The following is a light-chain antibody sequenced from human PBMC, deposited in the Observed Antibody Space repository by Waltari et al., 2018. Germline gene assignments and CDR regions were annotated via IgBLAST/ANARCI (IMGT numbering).Light chain of an antibody. Sequence: IQLTQSPSSLSASVGDSVTITCRASQGIGDFLAWYQQKPGKAPKRLIYAASTLQSGVTSRFSGSGSGTDFTLTISSLQPEDFATYYCQLLNSAQWTFGQGTKVEVK. V-gene: IGKV1-9*01. CDR1: QGIGDF. CDR2: AAS. CDR3: QLLNSAQWT. J-gene: IGKJ1*01.